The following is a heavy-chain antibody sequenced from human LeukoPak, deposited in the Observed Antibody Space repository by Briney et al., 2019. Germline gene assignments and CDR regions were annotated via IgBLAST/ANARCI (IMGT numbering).Heavy chain of an antibody. CDR2: IYFSAST. CDR1: GGSMSTYY. J-gene: IGHJ3*02. V-gene: IGHV4-59*01. Sequence: SETLSLTCTVSGGSMSTYYWSWIRQPPGKGLEWIGYIYFSASTDYSPSLKSRVTISLDTSKSQFSLKLNSVTAADTAVYYCARGYSYYAFDIWGQGTMVTVSS. D-gene: IGHD1-26*01. CDR3: ARGYSYYAFDI.